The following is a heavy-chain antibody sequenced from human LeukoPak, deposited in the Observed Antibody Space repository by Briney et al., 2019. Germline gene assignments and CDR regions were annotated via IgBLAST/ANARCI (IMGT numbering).Heavy chain of an antibody. CDR1: GFTFSSYS. CDR2: ISSSSSTI. V-gene: IGHV3-48*01. D-gene: IGHD2-15*01. J-gene: IGHJ4*02. Sequence: GGSLRLSCAASGFTFSSYSMNWVRQAPGKGLEWVSYISSSSSTIYYADSVKGRFTISRDNAKNSLYLQMNSLRAEDTAVYYCAKAGAVVVVAAKYFDYWGQGTLVTVSS. CDR3: AKAGAVVVVAAKYFDY.